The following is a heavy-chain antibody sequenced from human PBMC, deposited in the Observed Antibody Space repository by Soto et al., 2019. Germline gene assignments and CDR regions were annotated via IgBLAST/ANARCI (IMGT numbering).Heavy chain of an antibody. J-gene: IGHJ6*02. CDR1: GYTFSSYG. CDR2: SSGYNGNT. CDR3: ARDDFVVRGVYYYYGMDV. Sequence: QAQLVQSGAEVKKPGASVKVSCKASGYTFSSYGITWLLQAPGQGLEWMELSSGYNGNTNSEHNLKGSVTMHTDTSTNTAYMELRSLRSDDTDVYYCARDDFVVRGVYYYYGMDVWGQGTTVTVSS. V-gene: IGHV1-18*01. D-gene: IGHD3-10*01.